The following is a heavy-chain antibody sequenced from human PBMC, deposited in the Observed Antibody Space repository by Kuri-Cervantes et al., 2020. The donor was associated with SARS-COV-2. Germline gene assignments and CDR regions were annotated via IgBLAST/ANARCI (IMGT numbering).Heavy chain of an antibody. CDR1: GASMSDPMSHYF. CDR2: IFHTGSN. V-gene: IGHV4-61*01. D-gene: IGHD3-10*01. J-gene: IGHJ5*02. Sequence: SETLSLTCTVSGASMSDPMSHYFWNWIRLTPGKGLEWIGYIFHTGSNSQNPSLKSRVTISLDTSKNQFSLSLNSVTPADTAVYYCATKFFGEHWFDPWGQGILVTVSS. CDR3: ATKFFGEHWFDP.